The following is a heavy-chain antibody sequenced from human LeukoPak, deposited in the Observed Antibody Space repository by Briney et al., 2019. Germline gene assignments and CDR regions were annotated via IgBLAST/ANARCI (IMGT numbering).Heavy chain of an antibody. CDR1: GYTFTSYG. D-gene: IGHD2-2*01. CDR2: ISAYSGNT. Sequence: ASVKVSCKASGYTFTSYGISWVRQAPGQGLEWMGWISAYSGNTNYAQKLQGRVTMTTDTSTSTAYMELRSLRSDDTAVYYCARDSCSSTSCYVASYYYYYGMDVWGQGTTVTVSS. CDR3: ARDSCSSTSCYVASYYYYYGMDV. J-gene: IGHJ6*02. V-gene: IGHV1-18*01.